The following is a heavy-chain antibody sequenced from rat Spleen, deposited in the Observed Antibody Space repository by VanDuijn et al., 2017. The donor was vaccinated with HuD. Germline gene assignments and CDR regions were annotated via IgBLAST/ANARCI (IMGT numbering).Heavy chain of an antibody. V-gene: IGHV5-7*01. Sequence: EVQLVESGGGLVQPGRSLKLSCAASGFTFSDYNMAWVRQAPKKGLEWVATISYDGSSTYYRDSVKGRFTISRDNAKSTLYLQMDSLRSEDTATYYCARDYGGYPYWGQGVMVTVSS. D-gene: IGHD1-11*01. CDR3: ARDYGGYPY. CDR1: GFTFSDYN. CDR2: ISYDGSST. J-gene: IGHJ2*01.